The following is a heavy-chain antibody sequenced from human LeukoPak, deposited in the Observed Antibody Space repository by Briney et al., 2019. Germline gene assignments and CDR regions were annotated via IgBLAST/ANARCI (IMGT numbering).Heavy chain of an antibody. CDR3: AKDVGY. CDR2: ISYDGSNK. CDR1: GFTFSDYG. Sequence: PGRSLRLSCAASGFTFSDYGMHWVRQAPGKGLEWVAVISYDGSNKYYADSVKGRFTISRDNSKNTLYLQMNSLRAEDTAVYYCAKDVGYWGQGTLVTVSS. J-gene: IGHJ4*02. D-gene: IGHD1-26*01. V-gene: IGHV3-30*18.